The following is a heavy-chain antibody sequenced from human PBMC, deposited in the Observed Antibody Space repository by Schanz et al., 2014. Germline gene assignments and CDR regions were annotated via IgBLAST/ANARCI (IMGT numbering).Heavy chain of an antibody. CDR1: GGSISSGSYY. V-gene: IGHV4-31*03. J-gene: IGHJ6*02. CDR3: ARHGGIPYYPMDV. CDR2: ISYSGST. Sequence: VQLQESGPGLVKPSQTLSLTCTVSGGSISSGSYYWSWIRQPAGKGLEWIGYISYSGSTSFNPSLKSRLTMSVDTSKNQFSLRLSSVTAADTAVYYCARHGGIPYYPMDVWGQGTTVTVSS. D-gene: IGHD3-16*01.